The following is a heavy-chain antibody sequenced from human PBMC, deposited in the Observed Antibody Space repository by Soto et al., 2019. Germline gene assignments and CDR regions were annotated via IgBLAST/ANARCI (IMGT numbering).Heavy chain of an antibody. CDR2: INPSGGTT. V-gene: IGHV1-46*01. CDR3: ARDWKGAEGFDP. D-gene: IGHD1-1*01. J-gene: IGHJ5*02. CDR1: GYTFTTYY. Sequence: ASVKVSCKASGYTFTTYYIHWVRQAPGQGLEWKGIINPSGGTTTFAQKFQGRVTMTTDTSTTTSYMELRSLTSDDTAVYFCARDWKGAEGFDPWGQGTLVTVSS.